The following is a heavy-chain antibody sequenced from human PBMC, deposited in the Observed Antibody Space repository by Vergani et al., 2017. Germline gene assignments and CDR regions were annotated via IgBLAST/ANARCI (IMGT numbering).Heavy chain of an antibody. D-gene: IGHD6-25*01. CDR3: ARGIAARNYYYMDV. V-gene: IGHV4-59*01. CDR2: IYYSGCT. Sequence: QVQLQESGPGLVKPSETLSLTCTVSGGPISSYYWSWIRQPPGKGLEWIGYIYYSGCTNYNPSLKSRVTISVDTSKNQFCLKLSSVTAADTAVYYCARGIAARNYYYMDVWGKGTTVTVSS. J-gene: IGHJ6*03. CDR1: GGPISSYY.